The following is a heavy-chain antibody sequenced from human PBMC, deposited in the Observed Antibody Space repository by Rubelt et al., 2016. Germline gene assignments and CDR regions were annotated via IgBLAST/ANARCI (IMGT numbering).Heavy chain of an antibody. D-gene: IGHD6-13*01. CDR2: IIPIFGTA. V-gene: IGHV1-69*01. CDR3: ARRQQLGPFDY. J-gene: IGHJ4*02. Sequence: QVQLVQSGAEVKKPGSSVMVSCKASGGTFRSYAISWVRQAPGQGLEWMGGIIPIFGTATYAQKFQGRVTIIADESTSTSYMELSRLRSEDTAVYYCARRQQLGPFDYWGQGTLVTVSS. CDR1: GGTFRSYA.